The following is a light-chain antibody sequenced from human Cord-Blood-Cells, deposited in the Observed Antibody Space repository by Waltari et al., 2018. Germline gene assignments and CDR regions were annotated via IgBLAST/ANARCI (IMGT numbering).Light chain of an antibody. V-gene: IGLV2-14*01. CDR2: DVS. CDR1: SSDVGGYHY. Sequence: QSALTQPASVSGSPGQSITISCTGTSSDVGGYHYVSWYQQHPGKAPKLMIYDVSTRPSGVSNRFSGSKSGNTASLTISGLQAEDEADYYCSSYTSSSTNYVFGTGTKVTVL. J-gene: IGLJ1*01. CDR3: SSYTSSSTNYV.